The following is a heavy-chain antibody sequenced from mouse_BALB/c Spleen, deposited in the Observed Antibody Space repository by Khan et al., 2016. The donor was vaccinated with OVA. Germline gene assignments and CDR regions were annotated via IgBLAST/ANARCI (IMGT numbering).Heavy chain of an antibody. CDR1: GYTFTSYW. J-gene: IGHJ4*01. Sequence: DLVKPGASVKLSCKASGYTFTSYWINWIKQRPGQGLEWIGRIGPGSSNAYYNDMFKGKATLTVDTSSNTAYIQLSSLSSEDSAVYFCARENCDGRSWYAMDYWGQGTSATVST. D-gene: IGHD1-1*01. CDR2: IGPGSSNA. CDR3: ARENCDGRSWYAMDY. V-gene: IGHV1S41*01.